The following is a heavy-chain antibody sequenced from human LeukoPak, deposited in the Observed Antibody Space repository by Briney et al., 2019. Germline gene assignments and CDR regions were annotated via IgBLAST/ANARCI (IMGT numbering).Heavy chain of an antibody. V-gene: IGHV3-30*02. CDR1: GFTVSINS. J-gene: IGHJ4*02. CDR2: IRYDGGNK. Sequence: GGSLRLSCTVSGFTVSINSMSWVRQAPGKGLEWVAFIRYDGGNKYYADFVKGRFTISRDNSQNTLYLQMNSLRAEDTAVYYCAKKAAYSSGWYYSGYFDYWGQGSLVTVSS. D-gene: IGHD6-19*01. CDR3: AKKAAYSSGWYYSGYFDY.